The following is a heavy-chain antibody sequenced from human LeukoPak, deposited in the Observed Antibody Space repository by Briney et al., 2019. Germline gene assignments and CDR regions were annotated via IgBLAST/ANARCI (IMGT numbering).Heavy chain of an antibody. Sequence: SETLSLTCTVSGGSISSYYWSWIRQPPGKGLEWIGYIYYSGSTNYNPSLKSRVTISVDTSKNQFSLKLSSVTAADTAGYYCARGSTAAGIYYFDYWGQGTLVTVSS. J-gene: IGHJ4*02. CDR1: GGSISSYY. CDR3: ARGSTAAGIYYFDY. V-gene: IGHV4-59*01. CDR2: IYYSGST. D-gene: IGHD6-13*01.